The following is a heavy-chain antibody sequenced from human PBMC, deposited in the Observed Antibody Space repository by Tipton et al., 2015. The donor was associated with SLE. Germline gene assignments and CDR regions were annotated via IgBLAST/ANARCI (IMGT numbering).Heavy chain of an antibody. Sequence: GSLRLSCAASGFTVSTNYIIWVRQAPGMGLEWVSVLYSGGSTYYADSVKGRFTLSRDHSKNTLYLQMNSLRAEDTAVYYCARDHFGFDIWGQGTMVTVAS. J-gene: IGHJ3*02. CDR1: GFTVSTNY. V-gene: IGHV3-53*05. CDR3: ARDHFGFDI. CDR2: LYSGGST. D-gene: IGHD2/OR15-2a*01.